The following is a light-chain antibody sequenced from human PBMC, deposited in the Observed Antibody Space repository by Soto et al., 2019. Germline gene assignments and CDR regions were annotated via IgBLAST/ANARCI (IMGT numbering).Light chain of an antibody. CDR2: GAS. Sequence: EIVLTQSPGTLSLSPGERATLSCRASQSVSRSYLAWYQQKPGQAPRLLIYGASSRATGIPDRFSGSGSGTDFTLTISRLEPEDFAVYYCQQYGSLPHTFGQGTKLEIK. J-gene: IGKJ2*01. CDR3: QQYGSLPHT. CDR1: QSVSRSY. V-gene: IGKV3-20*01.